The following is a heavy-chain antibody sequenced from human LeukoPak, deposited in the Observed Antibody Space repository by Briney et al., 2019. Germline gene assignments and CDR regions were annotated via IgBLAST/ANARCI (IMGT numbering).Heavy chain of an antibody. D-gene: IGHD7-27*01. CDR3: ALITGDPTEDY. Sequence: ASVKVSYKASGYTFTSYYMHWVRQAPGQGLEWMGIINPSGGSTSYAQKFQGRVTMTRDTSTSTVYMELSSLRSEDTAVYYCALITGDPTEDYWGQGTLVTVSS. CDR2: INPSGGST. CDR1: GYTFTSYY. J-gene: IGHJ4*02. V-gene: IGHV1-46*01.